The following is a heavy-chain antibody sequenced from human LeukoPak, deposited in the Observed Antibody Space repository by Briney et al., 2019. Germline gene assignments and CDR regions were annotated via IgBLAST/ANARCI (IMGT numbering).Heavy chain of an antibody. Sequence: GGSLRLSCAASGFTFSSYGMHWVRQAPGKGLEWVAVISYDGSNKYYADSVKGRFTISRDNSKNTLYLQMNSLRAEDTAVYYCAKSPMIVVVIQYYFDYWGQGTLVTVPS. CDR3: AKSPMIVVVIQYYFDY. V-gene: IGHV3-30*18. D-gene: IGHD3-22*01. CDR2: ISYDGSNK. CDR1: GFTFSSYG. J-gene: IGHJ4*02.